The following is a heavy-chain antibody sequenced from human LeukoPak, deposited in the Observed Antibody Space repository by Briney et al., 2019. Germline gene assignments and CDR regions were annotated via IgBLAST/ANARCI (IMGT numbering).Heavy chain of an antibody. CDR1: GGSISSGGYY. D-gene: IGHD2-2*01. J-gene: IGHJ5*02. Sequence: LQTLSLTCTVSGGSISSGGYYWSWIRQHPGKGLEWIGYIYYSGSTYYNPSLKSRVTISVDTSKNRFSLKLSSVTAADTAVYYCARSGSVSAVPHFDPWGQGTLVTVSS. V-gene: IGHV4-31*03. CDR3: ARSGSVSAVPHFDP. CDR2: IYYSGST.